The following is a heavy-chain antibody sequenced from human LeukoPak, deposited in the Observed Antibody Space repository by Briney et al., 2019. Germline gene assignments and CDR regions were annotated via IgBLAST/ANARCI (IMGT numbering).Heavy chain of an antibody. CDR2: IYYSGST. Sequence: PSETLSLTCTVSGGSISSGGYYWSWIRQHPGEGLEWIGYIYYSGSTYYNPSLKSRVTISVDTSKNQFSLKLSSVTAADTAVYYCARGETYYYDSSGYYYGYWGQGTPVTVSS. CDR3: ARGETYYYDSSGYYYGY. CDR1: GGSISSGGYY. V-gene: IGHV4-31*03. J-gene: IGHJ4*02. D-gene: IGHD3-22*01.